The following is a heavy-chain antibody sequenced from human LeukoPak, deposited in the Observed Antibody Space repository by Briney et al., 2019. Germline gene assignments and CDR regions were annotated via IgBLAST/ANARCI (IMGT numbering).Heavy chain of an antibody. D-gene: IGHD4-23*01. CDR2: IIPIFGKE. CDR1: GGRFISYA. Sequence: ASVNVSYKASGGRFISYAISGVGQAPGQGGEGMGGIIPIFGKENYAQKFQGRVTNTTDESKSTAYMEVRSRRGGDTAVYYSAPPLALDYGGNTPSYYYYMDVWGKGTTVTVSS. CDR3: APPLALDYGGNTPSYYYYMDV. J-gene: IGHJ6*03. V-gene: IGHV1-69*05.